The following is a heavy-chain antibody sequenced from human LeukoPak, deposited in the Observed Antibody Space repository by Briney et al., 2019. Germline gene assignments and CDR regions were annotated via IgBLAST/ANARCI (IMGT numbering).Heavy chain of an antibody. CDR2: IRPDGGEK. J-gene: IGHJ4*02. CDR1: GFTFSNYW. V-gene: IGHV3-7*01. Sequence: PGGSLRLSCVVSGFTFSNYWMSWVRQAPGKGLEWVINIRPDGGEKYFVDSVKGRFTISRDNAKNSLYLEMSSLRAEDTAVYYCARDLSGPSVYWGQGTLVTVSS. CDR3: ARDLSGPSVY. D-gene: IGHD2-15*01.